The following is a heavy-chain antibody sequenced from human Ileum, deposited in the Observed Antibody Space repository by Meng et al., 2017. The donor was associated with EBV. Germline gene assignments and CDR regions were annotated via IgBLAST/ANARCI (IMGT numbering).Heavy chain of an antibody. D-gene: IGHD6-13*01. CDR2: IIVGTGRT. CDR1: GFTFTDYV. V-gene: IGHV1-3*01. Sequence: VQLVQSGASVEKPGASVKVAVKASGFTFTDYVIQWVRQAPGQRPEWMGWIIVGTGRTEYSQNLQGRVTITWDTSASTAYMELSSLRSEDTAVYYCARDSVIAAGSYCDYWGQGALVTVSS. CDR3: ARDSVIAAGSYCDY. J-gene: IGHJ4*02.